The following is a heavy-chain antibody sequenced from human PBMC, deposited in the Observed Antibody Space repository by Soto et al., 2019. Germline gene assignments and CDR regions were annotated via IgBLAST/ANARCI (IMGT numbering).Heavy chain of an antibody. V-gene: IGHV3-33*01. CDR1: GFTFSSYG. D-gene: IGHD4-17*01. J-gene: IGHJ4*02. CDR2: IWYDGSNK. CDR3: ARGGGPTAVLGY. Sequence: QVQLVESGGGVVQPGRSLRLSCAASGFTFSSYGMNWVRQAPGKGLEWVAVIWYDGSNKYYADSVKGRFTISRDNSKNTLYLQMNSLRAEDTAVYYCARGGGPTAVLGYWGQGTLFTVSS.